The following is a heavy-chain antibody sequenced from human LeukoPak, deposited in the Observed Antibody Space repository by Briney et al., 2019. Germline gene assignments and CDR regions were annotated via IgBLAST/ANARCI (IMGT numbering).Heavy chain of an antibody. V-gene: IGHV1-18*01. Sequence: HGASVKVSCKASGYTFTSYGISWVRQAPGQGLEWMGWISAYNGNTNYAQKLQGRVTMTTNTSTSTAYMELRSLRSDDPAVYYCARDNRITMVRGATYYGMDVWGQGTTVTVSS. J-gene: IGHJ6*02. CDR1: GYTFTSYG. D-gene: IGHD3-10*01. CDR2: ISAYNGNT. CDR3: ARDNRITMVRGATYYGMDV.